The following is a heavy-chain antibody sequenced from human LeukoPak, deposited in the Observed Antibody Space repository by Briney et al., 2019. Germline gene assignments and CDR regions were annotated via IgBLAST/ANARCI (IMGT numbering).Heavy chain of an antibody. CDR2: INHSGST. V-gene: IGHV4-34*01. CDR3: ARGVSSSRNIDY. J-gene: IGHJ4*02. Sequence: SETLSLTCAVYGGSFSGYYWSWIRQPLGKGLEWIGEINHSGSTNYNPSLKSRVTISVDTSKNQFSLKLSSVTAADTAVYYCARGVSSSRNIDYWGQGTLVTVSS. CDR1: GGSFSGYY. D-gene: IGHD6-13*01.